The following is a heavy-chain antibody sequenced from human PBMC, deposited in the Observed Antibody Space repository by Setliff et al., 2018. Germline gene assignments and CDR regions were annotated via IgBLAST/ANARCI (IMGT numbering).Heavy chain of an antibody. CDR2: INAYNGDT. CDR1: GYTFTGYG. J-gene: IGHJ4*02. Sequence: ASVKVSCKASGYTFTGYGISWVRQAPGQGLEWMAYINAYNGDTYYAENLQVRVTVSTDTSTTTTYMELRNLRSDDTAVYYCARDADNYDTSENPIFDYWGQGTLVTVSS. V-gene: IGHV1-18*01. D-gene: IGHD3-22*01. CDR3: ARDADNYDTSENPIFDY.